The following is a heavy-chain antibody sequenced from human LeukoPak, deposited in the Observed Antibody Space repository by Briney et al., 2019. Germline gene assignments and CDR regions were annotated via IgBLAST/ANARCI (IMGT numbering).Heavy chain of an antibody. Sequence: SVKVSCKTSGGTFSSYAISWVRQAPGQGLEWMGGIIPIFGTANYAQKFQGRVTITADESTSTAYMELSSLRSEDTAVYYCARDGAYTAALDYWGQGTLVTVSS. CDR2: IIPIFGTA. CDR3: ARDGAYTAALDY. D-gene: IGHD2-2*01. J-gene: IGHJ4*02. CDR1: GGTFSSYA. V-gene: IGHV1-69*01.